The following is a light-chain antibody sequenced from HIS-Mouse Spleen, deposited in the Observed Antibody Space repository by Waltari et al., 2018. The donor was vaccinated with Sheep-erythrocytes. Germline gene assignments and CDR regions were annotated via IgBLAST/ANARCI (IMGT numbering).Light chain of an antibody. CDR3: AAWDDSLNGPV. CDR2: SNN. Sequence: QSVLTQPPSASGTPGQRVTISCSGSSSNIGSNTVNWYQQLPGTAPKLLIYSNNRRPSGVPGRFSGSKSGTSASLASSGLQSEDEADYYCAAWDDSLNGPVFGGGTKLTVL. CDR1: SSNIGSNT. J-gene: IGLJ3*02. V-gene: IGLV1-44*01.